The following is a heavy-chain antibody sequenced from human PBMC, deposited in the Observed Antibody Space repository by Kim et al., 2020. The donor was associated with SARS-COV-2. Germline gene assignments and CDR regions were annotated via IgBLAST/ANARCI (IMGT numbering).Heavy chain of an antibody. V-gene: IGHV4-34*01. J-gene: IGHJ4*02. CDR2: INHSGST. CDR3: ASFGIAVAGTSSDY. D-gene: IGHD6-19*01. CDR1: GGSFSGYY. Sequence: SETLSLTCAVYGGSFSGYYWSWIRQPPGKGLEWIGEINHSGSTNYNPSLKSRVTISVDTSKIQFSLKLSSVTAADTAVYYCASFGIAVAGTSSDYWGQGTLVPVSS.